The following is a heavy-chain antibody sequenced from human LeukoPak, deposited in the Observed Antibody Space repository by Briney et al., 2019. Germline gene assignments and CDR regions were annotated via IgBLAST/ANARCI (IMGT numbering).Heavy chain of an antibody. CDR2: IYHSGST. CDR1: GGSISSGGYY. V-gene: IGHV4-30-2*01. J-gene: IGHJ4*02. D-gene: IGHD6-6*01. CDR3: ARVPFEYSSSSSPGPVDY. Sequence: PSETLSLTCTVSGGSISSGGYYWSWIRQPPGKGLEWIGYIYHSGSTYYNPSLKSRVTISVDRSKNQFSLKLSSVTAADTAVYYCARVPFEYSSSSSPGPVDYWGQGTLVTVSS.